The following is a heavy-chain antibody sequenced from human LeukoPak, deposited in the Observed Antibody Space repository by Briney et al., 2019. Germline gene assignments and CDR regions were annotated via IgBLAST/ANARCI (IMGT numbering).Heavy chain of an antibody. Sequence: SGTLSLTCAVSGGSISSSNWWSWVRQPPGKGLEWIGEIYHSGSTNYNPSLKSRVTISVDTSKNQFSLKLSSVTAADTAVYYCARIAAAGPNYYYYGMDVWGQGTTVTVSS. CDR3: ARIAAAGPNYYYYGMDV. D-gene: IGHD6-13*01. J-gene: IGHJ6*02. CDR1: GGSISSSNW. V-gene: IGHV4-4*02. CDR2: IYHSGST.